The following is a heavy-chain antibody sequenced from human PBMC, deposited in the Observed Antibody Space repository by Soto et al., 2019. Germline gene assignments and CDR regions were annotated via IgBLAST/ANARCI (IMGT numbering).Heavy chain of an antibody. CDR2: IKPDGSEK. CDR1: GFTLSSYW. CDR3: ARNPWGVAGIDY. D-gene: IGHD6-19*01. Sequence: EVQLVESGGGLVQPGGSLRLSCAASGFTLSSYWMSWVRQAPGKGLEWVANIKPDGSEKYYADSVKGRFTISRDSAENSLYLQMNSLRAEDTAVYYCARNPWGVAGIDYWGQGTLVTVSS. J-gene: IGHJ4*02. V-gene: IGHV3-7*01.